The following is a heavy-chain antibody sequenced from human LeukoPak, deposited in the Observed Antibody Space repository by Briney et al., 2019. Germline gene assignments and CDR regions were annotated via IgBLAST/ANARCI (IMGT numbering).Heavy chain of an antibody. CDR2: LSGSGGST. Sequence: GGTLRLSCAASGFTFSSYGMSWVRQAPGKGLEWVSGLSGSGGSTFYADSVKGRFTISRDNSKNTLYLLMSSLRAEDTAVYYCAKGGPGSSKNITLVRGTRRYYYYLDVWGKGTTVTISS. J-gene: IGHJ6*03. V-gene: IGHV3-23*01. CDR1: GFTFSSYG. D-gene: IGHD3-10*01. CDR3: AKGGPGSSKNITLVRGTRRYYYYLDV.